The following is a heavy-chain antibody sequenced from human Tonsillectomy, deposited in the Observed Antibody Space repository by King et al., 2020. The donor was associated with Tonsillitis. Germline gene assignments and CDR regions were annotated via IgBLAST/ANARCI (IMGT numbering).Heavy chain of an antibody. CDR2: ISAYNGNT. Sequence: VQLVESGAEVKKPGASVKVSCKASGYTFTSYGISWVRQAPGQGLEWMGWISAYNGNTNYAQKPQGRVTMTTDTSTSTAYMELRSLRSDDTAVYYCARDGLFGELLSADAFDIWGQGTMVTVSS. J-gene: IGHJ3*02. D-gene: IGHD3-10*02. V-gene: IGHV1-18*04. CDR1: GYTFTSYG. CDR3: ARDGLFGELLSADAFDI.